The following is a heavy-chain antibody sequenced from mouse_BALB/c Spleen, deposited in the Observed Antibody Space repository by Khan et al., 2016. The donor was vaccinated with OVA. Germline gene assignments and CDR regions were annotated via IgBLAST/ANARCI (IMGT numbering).Heavy chain of an antibody. CDR3: ARASGTSLGYYAMDY. V-gene: IGHV2-6-4*01. Sequence: QVQLKQSGPGLVAPSKSLSITCTVSGFSLSRYSVHWIRQPPGEGLEWLGMIWSGGSTDYNSALKSRLSISKDNSKSQIVLKMTSLQTDYTAMYYCARASGTSLGYYAMDYWGQGTSVTVSS. CDR1: GFSLSRYS. J-gene: IGHJ4*01. CDR2: IWSGGST. D-gene: IGHD1-1*01.